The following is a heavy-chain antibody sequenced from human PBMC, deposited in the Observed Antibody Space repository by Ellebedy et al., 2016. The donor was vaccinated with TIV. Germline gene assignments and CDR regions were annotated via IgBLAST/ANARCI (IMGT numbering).Heavy chain of an antibody. J-gene: IGHJ4*02. D-gene: IGHD1-26*01. Sequence: AASVKVSCKASGYHFTGDYIHWVLQAPGHGLAWMGWINYNSGATKYAKKFQGWVTMTRDTSITTAYMDLRRRRFDDTAIYYCARGHLGTYVVGVFDFWGQGTLVTVSS. CDR2: INYNSGAT. CDR1: GYHFTGDY. V-gene: IGHV1-2*04. CDR3: ARGHLGTYVVGVFDF.